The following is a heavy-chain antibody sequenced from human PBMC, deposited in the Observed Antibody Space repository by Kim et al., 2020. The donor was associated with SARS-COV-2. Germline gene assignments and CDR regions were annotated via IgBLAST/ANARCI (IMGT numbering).Heavy chain of an antibody. CDR3: TRVDGWSDS. V-gene: IGHV3-7*01. Sequence: GGSLRLSCAASGFTFIGHWMTWVRQAPGKWLEWVANVNPDGSNKYYVDAVRGRFTISRDNAEISVYLQMNSLRAEDTATYFCTRVDGWSDSCGQGTHVTV. D-gene: IGHD2-2*03. CDR1: GFTFIGHW. J-gene: IGHJ5*01. CDR2: VNPDGSNK.